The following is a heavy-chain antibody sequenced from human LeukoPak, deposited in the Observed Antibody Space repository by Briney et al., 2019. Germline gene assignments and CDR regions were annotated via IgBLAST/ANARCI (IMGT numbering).Heavy chain of an antibody. Sequence: ASVKVSCKASGYTFTGYYMHWVRQAPGQGLEWMGWINPNSGGTNYAQKFQGRVTMTTDTSTSTAYMELRSLRSDDTAVCYCARDRFGELLPPGPFDYWGQGTLVTVSS. V-gene: IGHV1-2*02. CDR1: GYTFTGYY. CDR2: INPNSGGT. CDR3: ARDRFGELLPPGPFDY. J-gene: IGHJ4*02. D-gene: IGHD3-10*01.